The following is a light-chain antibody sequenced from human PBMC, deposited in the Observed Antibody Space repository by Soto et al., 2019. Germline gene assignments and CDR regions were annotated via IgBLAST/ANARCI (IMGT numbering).Light chain of an antibody. CDR1: SSDVGGYNY. J-gene: IGLJ2*01. CDR3: TSYAGTNNLGV. Sequence: QSALTQPLSASGSPGQSVTISCTGTSSDVGGYNYVSWYQHHPGKAPKLMIYEVSKRPSGVPDRFSGSKSGNTASLTVSGLQAEDEADYYCTSYAGTNNLGVFGGGTQLTVL. CDR2: EVS. V-gene: IGLV2-8*01.